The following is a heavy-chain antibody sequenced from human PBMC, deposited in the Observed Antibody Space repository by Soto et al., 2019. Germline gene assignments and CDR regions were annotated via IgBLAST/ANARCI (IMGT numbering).Heavy chain of an antibody. Sequence: SETLSLTCTVSGGSISSGGYYWSWIRQHPGKGLEWIGYIYYSGNTYYNPSLKGRVTISVDTSKNQFSLKLSSVTAADTAVYYCARARSFKRSSTYFDYWGQGTLVTVSS. D-gene: IGHD3-10*01. J-gene: IGHJ4*02. CDR3: ARARSFKRSSTYFDY. CDR2: IYYSGNT. CDR1: GGSISSGGYY. V-gene: IGHV4-31*03.